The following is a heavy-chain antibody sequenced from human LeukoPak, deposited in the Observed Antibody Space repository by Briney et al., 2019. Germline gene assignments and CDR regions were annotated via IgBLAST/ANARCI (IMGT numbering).Heavy chain of an antibody. V-gene: IGHV3-33*06. D-gene: IGHD3-22*01. CDR2: IWYDGSNK. J-gene: IGHJ3*02. Sequence: GRSLRLSCAASGFTFSSYGMHWVRQAPGKGLEWVAVIWYDGSNKYYADSVKGRFTISRDNSKNTLYLQMNSLRAEDTAVYYCAKGHYYDTGIDAFDIWGQGTMVTVSS. CDR1: GFTFSSYG. CDR3: AKGHYYDTGIDAFDI.